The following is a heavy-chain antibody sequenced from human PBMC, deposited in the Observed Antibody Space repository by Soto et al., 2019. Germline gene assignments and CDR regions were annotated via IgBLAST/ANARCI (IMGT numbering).Heavy chain of an antibody. CDR3: ARARITMVRENGNDAFDI. J-gene: IGHJ3*02. D-gene: IGHD3-10*01. V-gene: IGHV4-31*03. Sequence: QVQLQESGPGLVKPSQTLSLTCTVSGGSISSGGYYWSWIRQHPGKGLEWIGYIYYRGSTYYNPSLKSRVTISVDTSKNQFSLKLSSVTAADTAVYYCARARITMVRENGNDAFDIWGQGTMVTVSS. CDR2: IYYRGST. CDR1: GGSISSGGYY.